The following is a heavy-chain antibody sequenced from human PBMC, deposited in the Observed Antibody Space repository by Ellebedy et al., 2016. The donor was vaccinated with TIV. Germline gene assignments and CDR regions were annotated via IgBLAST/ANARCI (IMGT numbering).Heavy chain of an antibody. D-gene: IGHD2-2*01. Sequence: PGGSLRLSCAASGFTFSSYGMTRVRQAPGKGLEWVASISGRSGHSFYADSVEGRFTISRDNSEDTLFLQMDSLRADDTALYYCAKGTPRLDNWGQGTLVTVAS. V-gene: IGHV3-23*01. J-gene: IGHJ4*02. CDR1: GFTFSSYG. CDR2: ISGRSGHS. CDR3: AKGTPRLDN.